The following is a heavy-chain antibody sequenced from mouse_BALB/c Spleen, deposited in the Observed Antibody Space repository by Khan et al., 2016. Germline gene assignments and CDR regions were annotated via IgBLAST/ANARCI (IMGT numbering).Heavy chain of an antibody. CDR2: IFPGDGDT. V-gene: IGHV1-80*01. CDR1: GYAFSNYW. D-gene: IGHD2-1*01. J-gene: IGHJ2*02. Sequence: QVQLQQSGAELVRPGSSVKISCKASGYAFSNYWMNWVKQRPGQGLEWIGQIFPGDGDTNYNGNFTGKATLTADKSSSTAYMHLSSLTSEDSAVYFCSLYGNYPYWGQGTSLTVSS. CDR3: SLYGNYPY.